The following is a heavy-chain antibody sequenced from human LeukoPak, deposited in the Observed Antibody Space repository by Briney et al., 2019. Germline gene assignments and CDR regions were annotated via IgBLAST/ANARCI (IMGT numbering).Heavy chain of an antibody. CDR1: GFTFSNHG. CDR2: ISPSGDIT. CDR3: AKDDAWLRFGE. V-gene: IGHV3-23*01. J-gene: IGHJ4*02. D-gene: IGHD3-10*01. Sequence: GGTLRLSCAASGFTFSNHGMNWVRQAPGKGLEWVSGISPSGDITYCADSVKGRFTISRDNSKNTLYLEVISLTAEDTAVYYCAKDDAWLRFGEWSQGTLVTVSS.